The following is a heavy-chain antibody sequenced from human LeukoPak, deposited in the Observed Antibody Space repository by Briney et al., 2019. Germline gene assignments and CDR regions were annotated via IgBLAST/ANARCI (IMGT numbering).Heavy chain of an antibody. CDR3: ASPTVTTGYFQH. CDR1: GGSISSGSYY. Sequence: SQTLSLTCTVSGGSISSGSYYWSWIRQPAGKGLEWIGEVNHSGSTNYNPSLKSRVTISVDTSKNQFSLKLSSVTAADTAVYYCASPTVTTGYFQHWGQGTLVTVSS. D-gene: IGHD4-17*01. J-gene: IGHJ1*01. CDR2: VNHSGST. V-gene: IGHV4-61*09.